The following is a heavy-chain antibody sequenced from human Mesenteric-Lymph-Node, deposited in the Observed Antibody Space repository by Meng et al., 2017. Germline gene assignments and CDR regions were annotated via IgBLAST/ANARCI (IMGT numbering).Heavy chain of an antibody. CDR2: IIHGGSP. V-gene: IGHV4-34*12. CDR1: GGSFSIHY. J-gene: IGHJ4*02. Sequence: QLSETLFLTCAVCGGSFSIHYCNWIRQPPGKGLEWIGEIIHGGSPSYNPSLKSRVTISIDTSKNQLSLMLSSVTAADTAVYYCARRPTGIDYWGQGTLVTVSS. D-gene: IGHD2-8*02. CDR3: ARRPTGIDY.